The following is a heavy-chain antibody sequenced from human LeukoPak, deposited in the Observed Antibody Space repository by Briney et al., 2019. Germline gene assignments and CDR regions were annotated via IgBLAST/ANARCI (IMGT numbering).Heavy chain of an antibody. CDR1: GYTFTSYD. J-gene: IGHJ6*03. CDR2: MNPNSGNT. Sequence: GASVKVSCKASGYTFTSYDINWVRQATGQGLEWMGWMNPNSGNTGYAQKFQGRVTITRNTSISTAYMELSSLRSEDTAVYYCARVRDGYNPKEDYYYMDVWGKGTTVTVSS. V-gene: IGHV1-8*03. CDR3: ARVRDGYNPKEDYYYMDV. D-gene: IGHD5-24*01.